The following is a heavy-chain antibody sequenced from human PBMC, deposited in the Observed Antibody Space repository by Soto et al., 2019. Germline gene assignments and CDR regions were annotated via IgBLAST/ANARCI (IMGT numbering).Heavy chain of an antibody. Sequence: EVQLVESGGVVVQPGGSLRLSCAVSGFTFSSHGKSWVRQAPGKGLEWVSSISGSGDRTYYADSVKGRFTISRDNNKNTVYLQMNSLRVEDTAVYYCAKMGDSSGYDFFDYWGQGTLVTVSS. CDR2: ISGSGDRT. CDR3: AKMGDSSGYDFFDY. CDR1: GFTFSSHG. J-gene: IGHJ4*02. D-gene: IGHD3-22*01. V-gene: IGHV3-23*04.